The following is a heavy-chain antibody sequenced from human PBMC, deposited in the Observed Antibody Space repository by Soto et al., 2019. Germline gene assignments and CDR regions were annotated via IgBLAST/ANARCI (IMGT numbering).Heavy chain of an antibody. CDR3: TTDNSAMYDFWSGYYISRSGEEGY. J-gene: IGHJ4*02. Sequence: EVQLVESGGGLVKPGGSLRLSCAASGFTFSNAWMNWVRQAPGKGLEWVGRIKSKTDGGTTDYAAPVKGRFTISRDDSKNTLYLQMNSLKTEDTAVYYCTTDNSAMYDFWSGYYISRSGEEGYWGQGTLVTVSS. CDR1: GFTFSNAW. CDR2: IKSKTDGGTT. V-gene: IGHV3-15*07. D-gene: IGHD3-3*01.